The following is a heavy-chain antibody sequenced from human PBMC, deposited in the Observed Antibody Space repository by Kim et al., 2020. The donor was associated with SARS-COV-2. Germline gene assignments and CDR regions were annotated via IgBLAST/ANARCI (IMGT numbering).Heavy chain of an antibody. D-gene: IGHD3-3*01. CDR2: ISGDGGST. CDR3: AKDIGLRFLEWLFPHY. J-gene: IGHJ4*02. CDR1: GFTFDDYA. V-gene: IGHV3-43*02. Sequence: GGSLRLSCAASGFTFDDYAMHWVRQAPGKGLEWVSLISGDGGSTYYADFVKGRFTISRDNSKNSLYLQVNSLRTEDTALYYCAKDIGLRFLEWLFPHYWGQGTLVTVSS.